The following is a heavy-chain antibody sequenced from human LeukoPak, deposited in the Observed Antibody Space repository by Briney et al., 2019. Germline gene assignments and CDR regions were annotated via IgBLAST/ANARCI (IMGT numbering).Heavy chain of an antibody. V-gene: IGHV3-11*01. CDR1: GFTFSDYY. CDR2: ISSSGSTI. D-gene: IGHD5-12*01. Sequence: GGSLRLSCAASGFTFSDYYMSWIRQAPGKGLEWVSYISSSGSTIYYADSVKGRFTISRDNAKNSLYLQMNSLRAEDTAVYYCARVGPNVDIVVYSMDVWGQGTTVTVSS. CDR3: ARVGPNVDIVVYSMDV. J-gene: IGHJ6*02.